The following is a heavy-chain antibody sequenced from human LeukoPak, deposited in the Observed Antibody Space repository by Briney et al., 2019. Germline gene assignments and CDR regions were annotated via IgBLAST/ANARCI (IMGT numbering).Heavy chain of an antibody. J-gene: IGHJ6*03. Sequence: SQTLSLTCTVSGGSISSGSYYWSWIRQPAGKGLEWIGRIYTSGSTNYNPSLKSRVTISVDTSKNQFSLKLSSVTAADTAVYYCARDGGSIAAPHYMDVWGKGTTVTVSS. CDR3: ARDGGSIAAPHYMDV. D-gene: IGHD6-6*01. V-gene: IGHV4-61*02. CDR1: GGSISSGSYY. CDR2: IYTSGST.